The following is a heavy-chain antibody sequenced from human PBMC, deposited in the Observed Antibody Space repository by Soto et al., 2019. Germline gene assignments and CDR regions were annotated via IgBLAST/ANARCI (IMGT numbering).Heavy chain of an antibody. J-gene: IGHJ4*02. CDR3: ARQIYDSDTGPNFQYYFDS. Sequence: GESLRIQCKGSGYSFAGYWSTWVRQKPGKGLEWMGRIDPSDSQTYYSPSFRGHVTISATKSITTVFLQWSSLRASDTAMYYCARQIYDSDTGPNFQYYFDSWGQGTPVTVSS. CDR1: GYSFAGYW. D-gene: IGHD3-22*01. V-gene: IGHV5-10-1*01. CDR2: IDPSDSQT.